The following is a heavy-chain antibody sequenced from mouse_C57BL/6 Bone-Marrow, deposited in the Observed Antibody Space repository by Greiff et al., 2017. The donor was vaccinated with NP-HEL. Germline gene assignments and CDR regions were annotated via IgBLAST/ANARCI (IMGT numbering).Heavy chain of an antibody. CDR3: ARNPRRNDY. V-gene: IGHV1-55*01. J-gene: IGHJ2*01. CDR2: IYPGSGST. CDR1: GYTFTSYW. Sequence: QVQLQQSGAELVKPGASVKMSCKASGYTFTSYWITWVKQRPGQGLEWIGDIYPGSGSTNYNEKFKSKGTLTVDTSSSTAYMQLSSLTSEDSAVYYCARNPRRNDYWGQGTTLTVSS.